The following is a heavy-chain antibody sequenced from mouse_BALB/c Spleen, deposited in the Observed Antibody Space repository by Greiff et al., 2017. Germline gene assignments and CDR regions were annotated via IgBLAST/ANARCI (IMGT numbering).Heavy chain of an antibody. Sequence: EVQLQQSGGGLVQPGGSRKLSCAASGFTFSSFGMHWVRQAPEKGLEWVAYISSGSSTIYYADTVKGRFTISRDNPKNTLFLQITRIRTEDTAMYYCARQEQLGLQGCDYWGQGTTLTVAS. CDR2: ISSGSSTI. V-gene: IGHV5-17*02. CDR3: ARQEQLGLQGCDY. J-gene: IGHJ2*01. CDR1: GFTFSSFG. D-gene: IGHD3-1*01.